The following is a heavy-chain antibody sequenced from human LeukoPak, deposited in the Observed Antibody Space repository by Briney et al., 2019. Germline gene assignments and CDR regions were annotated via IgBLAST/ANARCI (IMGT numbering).Heavy chain of an antibody. D-gene: IGHD5-24*01. CDR1: GFTFSGNW. CDR2: INPDGSQK. CDR3: AKLLGTATTYDS. Sequence: GGSLTLSCEASGFTFSGNWMSWVRQAPGKGLEWVASINPDGSQKLYVDSVKGRFTISRDNTKSSLYLQTNSLGAEDTAMYYCAKLLGTATTYDSWGQGTRVTVSS. V-gene: IGHV3-7*01. J-gene: IGHJ4*02.